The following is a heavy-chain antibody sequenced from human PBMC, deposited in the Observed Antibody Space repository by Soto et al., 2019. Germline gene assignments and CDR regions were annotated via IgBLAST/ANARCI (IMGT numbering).Heavy chain of an antibody. CDR3: ARGPIYDFWSGYYRY. Sequence: QVQLVQSGAEVKKPGSSVKVSCKASGGTFSSYAISWVRQAPGQGLEWMGGIIPIFGTANYAQKFQGRVTITAGESTSTAYVELSGLRSEDTAVYCCARGPIYDFWSGYYRYWGQGTLVTVSS. V-gene: IGHV1-69*01. CDR1: GGTFSSYA. D-gene: IGHD3-3*01. J-gene: IGHJ4*02. CDR2: IIPIFGTA.